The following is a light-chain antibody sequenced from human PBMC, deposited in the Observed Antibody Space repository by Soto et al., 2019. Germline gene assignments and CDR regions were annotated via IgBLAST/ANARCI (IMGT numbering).Light chain of an antibody. CDR1: SSDVGAYKY. V-gene: IGLV2-14*03. J-gene: IGLJ1*01. CDR2: GVS. CDR3: SSLTGPNTLAV. Sequence: QSVLTQPASVSGSPGQSVTISCAGTSSDVGAYKYVSWYQKHPGKAPKLMIYGVSNRPSGVSNRFSGSKPGNTAFLTISVLQPEDEADYYCSSLTGPNTLAVFGTGTKAIVL.